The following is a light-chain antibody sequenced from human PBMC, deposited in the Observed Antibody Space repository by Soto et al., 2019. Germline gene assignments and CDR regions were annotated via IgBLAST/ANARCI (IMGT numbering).Light chain of an antibody. J-gene: IGKJ4*01. CDR3: QQANSCPRT. CDR1: QAVSTW. CDR2: AAS. Sequence: DIQMTQSTSFVSGSVGDRVTITWRASQAVSTWLAWYQQKPGDAPKLLIYAASTLQSGVPSRFSGSGSGTDFTLTIRSLQPEDFATYYCQQANSCPRTFGGGTKVDI. V-gene: IGKV1-12*01.